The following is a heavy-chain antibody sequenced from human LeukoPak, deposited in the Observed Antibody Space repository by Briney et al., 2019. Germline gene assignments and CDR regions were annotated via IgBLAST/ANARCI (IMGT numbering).Heavy chain of an antibody. CDR3: ARTLKWLQAHDY. CDR1: GFTFSSYW. V-gene: IGHV3-74*01. CDR2: INSDGSST. D-gene: IGHD5-12*01. J-gene: IGHJ4*02. Sequence: GGSLRLSCAASGFTFSSYWMHWVRQAPGKGLVWVSRINSDGSSTSHADSVKGRFTISRDNAKNTLYLQMNSLRAEDTAVYYCARTLKWLQAHDYWGQGTLVTVSS.